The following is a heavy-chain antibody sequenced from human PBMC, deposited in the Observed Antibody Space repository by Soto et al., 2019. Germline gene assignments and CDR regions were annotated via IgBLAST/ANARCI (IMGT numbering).Heavy chain of an antibody. CDR3: ARERGVLSEAFDI. V-gene: IGHV6-1*01. Sequence: SQTLSLTCAISGDSVSSNSAAWNWLRQSPSRGLEWLGRTYYRSKRYNDYVVSVKSRITINPDTSKNQFSLQLNSVTPEDTAVYYCARERGVLSEAFDIWGQGTVVTVS. J-gene: IGHJ3*02. CDR1: GDSVSSNSAA. D-gene: IGHD3-10*01. CDR2: TYYRSKRYN.